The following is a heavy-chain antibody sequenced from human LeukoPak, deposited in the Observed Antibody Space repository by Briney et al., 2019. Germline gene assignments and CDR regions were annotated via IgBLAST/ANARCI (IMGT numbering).Heavy chain of an antibody. CDR2: IIPIFGTA. J-gene: IGHJ3*02. V-gene: IGHV1-69*13. Sequence: ASVKVSCKASVGTFSSYAISWVRQAPGQGLEWMGGIIPIFGTASYAQKFQGRVTITADESTSTAYMELSSLRSEDTAVYYCARRKSYCGGDCYDAFDIWGQGTMVTVSS. CDR1: VGTFSSYA. D-gene: IGHD2-21*01. CDR3: ARRKSYCGGDCYDAFDI.